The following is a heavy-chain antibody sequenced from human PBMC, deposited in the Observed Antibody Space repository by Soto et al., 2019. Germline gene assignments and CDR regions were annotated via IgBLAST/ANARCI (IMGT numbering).Heavy chain of an antibody. D-gene: IGHD2-2*01. J-gene: IGHJ5*02. V-gene: IGHV4-38-2*01. Sequence: PSETLSLTCVVSGYSISSGYYWGWIRQPPGKGLEWIGSIYHSGSTYYNPSLKSRVTVSVDTSRNQFSLELSSVTAADTAVYYCARCHCSPTSCSWLDPWGQGTLVTVSS. CDR2: IYHSGST. CDR3: ARCHCSPTSCSWLDP. CDR1: GYSISSGYY.